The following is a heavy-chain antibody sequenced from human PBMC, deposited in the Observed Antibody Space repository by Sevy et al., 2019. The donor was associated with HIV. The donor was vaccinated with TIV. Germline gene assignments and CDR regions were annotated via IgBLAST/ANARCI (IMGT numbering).Heavy chain of an antibody. CDR3: VRDDRDGYFDY. CDR1: GYTFTGYY. V-gene: IGHV1-2*02. J-gene: IGHJ4*02. CDR2: INPDSGGP. Sequence: ASVKVSCKASGYTFTGYYMHWVRQAPGQGLEWMGWINPDSGGPNYAPKFQGRVTLTRDTSICTAYMELSRLKSDDTAVYYCVRDDRDGYFDYWGQGTLVTVSS.